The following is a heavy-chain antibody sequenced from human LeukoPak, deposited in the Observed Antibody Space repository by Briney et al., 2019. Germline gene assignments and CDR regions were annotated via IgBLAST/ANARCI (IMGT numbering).Heavy chain of an antibody. Sequence: HPGGSLRLSCAASGFTFSSYAMHWVRRAPGKGLEWVAVISYDGSKKYYADAVKGRFTISRDNSKNTLYLQMNSLRAEDTAVYYCARERAATSGMDVWGQGTTVTVSS. V-gene: IGHV3-30-3*01. CDR2: ISYDGSKK. J-gene: IGHJ6*02. D-gene: IGHD5-12*01. CDR1: GFTFSSYA. CDR3: ARERAATSGMDV.